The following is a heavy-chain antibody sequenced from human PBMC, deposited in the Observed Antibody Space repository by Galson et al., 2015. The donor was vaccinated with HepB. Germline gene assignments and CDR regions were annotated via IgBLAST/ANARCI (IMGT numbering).Heavy chain of an antibody. V-gene: IGHV1-46*01. D-gene: IGHD2-2*01. J-gene: IGHJ5*02. Sequence: SVKVSCKASGYTFTSYYMHWVRQAPGQGLEWMGIINPSGGSTSYAQKFQGRVTMTRDTSTSTVYMERSSLRSEDTAVYYCARAGVPAAQVNWFDPWGQGTLVTVSS. CDR1: GYTFTSYY. CDR2: INPSGGST. CDR3: ARAGVPAAQVNWFDP.